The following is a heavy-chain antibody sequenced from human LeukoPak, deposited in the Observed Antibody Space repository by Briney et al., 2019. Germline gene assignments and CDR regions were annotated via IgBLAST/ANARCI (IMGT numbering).Heavy chain of an antibody. CDR1: QHRSTNYW. V-gene: IGHV5-51*06. D-gene: IGHD3-10*01. CDR2: TPPDASDI. Sequence: GESLKISCKASQHRSTNYWIAWVRQMAGKGLEYMGITPPDASDIRYSPSFQGQVTISADKSIRTAYLQWSSLKASDTAMYYCAIATIRGDRYIDYWGPGTLVTVSS. J-gene: IGHJ4*02. CDR3: AIATIRGDRYIDY.